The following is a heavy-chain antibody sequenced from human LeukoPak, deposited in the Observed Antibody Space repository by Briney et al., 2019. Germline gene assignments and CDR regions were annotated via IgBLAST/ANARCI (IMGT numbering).Heavy chain of an antibody. D-gene: IGHD3-22*01. CDR2: IYSGGST. J-gene: IGHJ4*02. CDR3: ASPSSDSSGYYPTFDY. CDR1: GFTVSSNY. V-gene: IGHV3-53*01. Sequence: PGGSLRLSCAASGFTVSSNYMSWVRQAPGKGLEWVSGIYSGGSTYYADSVKGRFTISRDNSKNTLYLQMNSLRAEDTAVYYCASPSSDSSGYYPTFDYWGQGTLVTVSS.